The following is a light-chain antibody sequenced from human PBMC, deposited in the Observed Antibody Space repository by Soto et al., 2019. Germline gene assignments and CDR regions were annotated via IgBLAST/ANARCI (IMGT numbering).Light chain of an antibody. J-gene: IGKJ4*01. V-gene: IGKV1-12*01. CDR1: QGITSW. CDR3: HQTTTFPLT. CDR2: RAS. Sequence: DIQMTQSPSSVSASVGDRVTITCRASQGITSWLAWYQQKPGKAPKLLIYRASNLQSGVPSRFSGSGSGTDVTLTISGLQPADFATYFCHQTTTFPLTFGGGTKVEIK.